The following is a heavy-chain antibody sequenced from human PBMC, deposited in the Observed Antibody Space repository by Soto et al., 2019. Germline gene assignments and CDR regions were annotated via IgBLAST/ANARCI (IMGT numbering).Heavy chain of an antibody. V-gene: IGHV3-23*01. D-gene: IGHD1-7*01. CDR2: ISGGGGST. CDR3: AKAGTTFSHLVSRPDY. Sequence: EVQLLESGGGLVQPGGSLRLSCAASGFTFSSYAMSWVRQAPGKGLEWVSAISGGGGSTYYADSVKGRFTISRDNSQNTLYLQMNSLRAEDTAVYYCAKAGTTFSHLVSRPDYWGQGTLVTVSS. CDR1: GFTFSSYA. J-gene: IGHJ4*02.